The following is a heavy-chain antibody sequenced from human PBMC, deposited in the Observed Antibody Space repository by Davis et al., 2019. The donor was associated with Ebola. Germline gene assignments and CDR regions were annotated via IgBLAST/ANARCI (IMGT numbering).Heavy chain of an antibody. J-gene: IGHJ3*02. CDR2: ISGSGGST. CDR3: AKGTLNYDSSGYYNDAFDI. V-gene: IGHV3-23*01. CDR1: GFTFSSYA. Sequence: GESLKISCAASGFTFSSYAMSWVRQAPGKGLEWVSAISGSGGSTYYADSVKGRFTISRDNSKNTLYLQMNSLRAEDTAVYYCAKGTLNYDSSGYYNDAFDIWGQGTMVTVSS. D-gene: IGHD3-22*01.